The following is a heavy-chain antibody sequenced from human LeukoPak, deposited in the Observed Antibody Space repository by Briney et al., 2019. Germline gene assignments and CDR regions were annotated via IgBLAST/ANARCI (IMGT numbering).Heavy chain of an antibody. Sequence: ASVKVSCKASGYTFTSYYMHWVRQAPGQGLEWMGIINPSGGSTSYAQKFQARVTMTRDTSTSTVYMELSSLRSEDTAVYYCARGVRFLEWADRETPSHFDPWGQGTLVTVSS. J-gene: IGHJ5*02. CDR1: GYTFTSYY. CDR2: INPSGGST. D-gene: IGHD3-3*01. V-gene: IGHV1-46*03. CDR3: ARGVRFLEWADRETPSHFDP.